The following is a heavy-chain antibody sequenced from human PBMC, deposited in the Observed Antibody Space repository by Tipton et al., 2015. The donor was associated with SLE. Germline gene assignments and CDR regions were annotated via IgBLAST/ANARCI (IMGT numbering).Heavy chain of an antibody. D-gene: IGHD6-13*01. CDR1: GGSISSSSYY. CDR3: ARGEYSSSWCPFDY. CDR2: IYYSGST. J-gene: IGHJ4*02. V-gene: IGHV4-39*01. Sequence: LRLSCTVSGGSISSSSYYWGWIRQPPGKGLEWIGSIYYSGSTYYNPSLKSRVTISVDTSKNQFSLKLSSVTAADTAVYYCARGEYSSSWCPFDYWGQGTLVTVSS.